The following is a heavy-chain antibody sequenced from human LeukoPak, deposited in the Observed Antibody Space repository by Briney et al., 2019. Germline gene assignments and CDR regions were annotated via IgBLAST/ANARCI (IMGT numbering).Heavy chain of an antibody. CDR3: ARPGGSGSYPLDY. V-gene: IGHV4-34*01. J-gene: IGHJ4*02. D-gene: IGHD3-10*01. Sequence: PSETLSLTCAVYGGSFSGYYWSWIRQPPGKGLEWIGEINHSGSTNYNPSLKSRVTISVDTSKNQFSLKLSSVTAADTAVYYCARPGGSGSYPLDYWGQGTLVTVSS. CDR2: INHSGST. CDR1: GGSFSGYY.